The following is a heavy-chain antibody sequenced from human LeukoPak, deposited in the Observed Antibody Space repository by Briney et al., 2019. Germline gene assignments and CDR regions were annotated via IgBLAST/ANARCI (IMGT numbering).Heavy chain of an antibody. Sequence: GGSLRLSCVASGSSFTNYAMSWVRQAPARGPEWLSSMKGGGETFYADAVKGRCTLSRDISKNTVYLQLNNLRVEDTAIYYCARASWSSTADAVCWGQGTQVTVSS. CDR1: GSSFTNYA. V-gene: IGHV3-23*01. D-gene: IGHD3-3*01. CDR2: MKGGGET. CDR3: ARASWSSTADAVC. J-gene: IGHJ4*02.